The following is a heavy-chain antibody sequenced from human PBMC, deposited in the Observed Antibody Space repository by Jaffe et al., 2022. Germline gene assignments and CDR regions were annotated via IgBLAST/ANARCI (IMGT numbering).Heavy chain of an antibody. Sequence: EVQLVESGGGLVKPGGSLRLSCAASGFTFSSYSMNWVRQAPGKGLEWVSSISSSSSYIYYADSVKGRFTISRDNAKNSLYLQMNSLRAEDTAVYYCARVAYYGDYPYYFDYWGQGTLVTVSS. CDR3: ARVAYYGDYPYYFDY. CDR2: ISSSSSYI. V-gene: IGHV3-21*01. CDR1: GFTFSSYS. D-gene: IGHD4-17*01. J-gene: IGHJ4*02.